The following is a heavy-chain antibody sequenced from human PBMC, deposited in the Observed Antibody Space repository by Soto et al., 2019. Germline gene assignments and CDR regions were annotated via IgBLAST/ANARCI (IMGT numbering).Heavy chain of an antibody. Sequence: SEPLSLTCTVSGGSISRYSWTWIRQPPGKGLEWIGYISSNGRTNYNPSLKSRVAISVDTSKNQFSLKLRSVTAADTAVYYCTSGVNWNDVSDYWRQGTLVTVS. CDR2: ISSNGRT. CDR1: GGSISRYS. D-gene: IGHD1-1*01. V-gene: IGHV4-59*01. J-gene: IGHJ4*02. CDR3: TSGVNWNDVSDY.